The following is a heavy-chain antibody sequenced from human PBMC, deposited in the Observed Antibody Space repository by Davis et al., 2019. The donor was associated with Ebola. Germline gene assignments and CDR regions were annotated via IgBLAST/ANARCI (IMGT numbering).Heavy chain of an antibody. Sequence: SAKGRFTISRDNAKNSLYLQMNSLRAEDTAVYYCAKDQGYDFWSGYYDYWGQGTLVTVSS. J-gene: IGHJ4*02. D-gene: IGHD3-3*01. CDR3: AKDQGYDFWSGYYDY. V-gene: IGHV3-21*01.